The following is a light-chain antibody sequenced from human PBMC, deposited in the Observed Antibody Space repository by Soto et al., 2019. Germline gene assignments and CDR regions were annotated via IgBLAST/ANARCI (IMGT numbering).Light chain of an antibody. V-gene: IGKV3-20*01. CDR2: GAS. Sequence: EIVLTQSPGTLSLSPGERATLSRRASQSVSSSYLAWYQQKPGQAPRLLIYGASSRATGIPDRFSGSGSGTDFTLTISRLEPEDFAVYYCQQYASSLSLGQGTKVEIK. CDR1: QSVSSSY. CDR3: QQYASSLS. J-gene: IGKJ1*01.